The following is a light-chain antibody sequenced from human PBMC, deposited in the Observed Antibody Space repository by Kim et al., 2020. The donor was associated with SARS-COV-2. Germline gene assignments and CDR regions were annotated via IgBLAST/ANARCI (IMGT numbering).Light chain of an antibody. CDR1: QSGSSSY. CDR3: QQYGSSPWT. J-gene: IGKJ1*01. V-gene: IGKV3-20*01. CDR2: GAS. Sequence: SPGERATPSCRASQSGSSSYLAWYQQKPGQAPRLLIYGASSRATGIPDRFSGSGSGTDFTLTISRLEPEDFAVYYCQQYGSSPWTFGQGTKVEIK.